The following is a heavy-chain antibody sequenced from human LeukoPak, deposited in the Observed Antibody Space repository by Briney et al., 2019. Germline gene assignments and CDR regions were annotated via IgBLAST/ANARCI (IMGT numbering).Heavy chain of an antibody. Sequence: ASVNVSCQASGCTFTSYGISWVRQAPGQGLEWMGWISAYNGNTNYAQKLQGRVTMTTDTSTRTAYMELRSLRSDDTAVYYCARDLILTGYYRGNWFDPWGQGTLVTVSS. V-gene: IGHV1-18*01. CDR2: ISAYNGNT. CDR1: GCTFTSYG. J-gene: IGHJ5*02. D-gene: IGHD3-9*01. CDR3: ARDLILTGYYRGNWFDP.